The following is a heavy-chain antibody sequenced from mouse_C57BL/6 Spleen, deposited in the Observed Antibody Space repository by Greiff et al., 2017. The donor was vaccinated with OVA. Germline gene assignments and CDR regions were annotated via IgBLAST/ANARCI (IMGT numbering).Heavy chain of an antibody. CDR3: ASDYGSSYPLD. CDR2: IYPGSGST. CDR1: GYTFTSYW. V-gene: IGHV1-55*01. J-gene: IGHJ2*01. D-gene: IGHD1-1*01. Sequence: QVQLQQPGAELVKPGASVKMSCKASGYTFTSYWITWVKQRPGQGLEWIGEIYPGSGSTNYNEKFKSKATLTVDTSTSTAYMQLSSLTSEDSAVYYCASDYGSSYPLDWGQGTTLTVSS.